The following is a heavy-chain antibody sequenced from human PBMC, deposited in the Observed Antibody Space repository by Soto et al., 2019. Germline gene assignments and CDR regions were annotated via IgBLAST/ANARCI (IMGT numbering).Heavy chain of an antibody. CDR3: ARRYYYDSSGKGYYYYYGMDV. J-gene: IGHJ6*02. V-gene: IGHV1-69*13. CDR1: GGTFSSYA. Sequence: GASVKVSCKASGGTFSSYAISWVRQAPGQGLEWMGGIIPIFGTANYAQKFRGRVTITADESTSTAYMELSSLRSEDTAVYYCARRYYYDSSGKGYYYYYGMDVWGQGTTVTVSS. D-gene: IGHD3-22*01. CDR2: IIPIFGTA.